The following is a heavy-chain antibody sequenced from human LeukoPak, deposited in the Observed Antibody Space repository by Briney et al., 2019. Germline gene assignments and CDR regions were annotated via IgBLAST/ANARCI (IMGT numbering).Heavy chain of an antibody. J-gene: IGHJ3*02. V-gene: IGHV3-74*01. CDR1: GFTFSSYW. Sequence: GEPLRLSCAASGFTFSSYWMHWVRQGPGKGLVWVSRINVDGRSTSYADSVKGRFTISRDNAKNTLYLQMNSLRAEDTAVYYCARVRAEARTCNDAHDAFDIWGQGTMVTVSS. CDR2: INVDGRST. CDR3: ARVRAEARTCNDAHDAFDI. D-gene: IGHD1-1*01.